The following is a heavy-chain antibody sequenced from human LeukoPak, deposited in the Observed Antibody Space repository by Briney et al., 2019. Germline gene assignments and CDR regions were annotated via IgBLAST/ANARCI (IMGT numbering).Heavy chain of an antibody. V-gene: IGHV4-4*02. CDR1: GGSISSSNW. CDR3: ARAYNWNYGGYYYYYMDV. CDR2: IYHSGST. J-gene: IGHJ6*03. D-gene: IGHD1-7*01. Sequence: SETLSLTCAVSGGSISSSNWWSWVRQPPGKGLEWIGEIYHSGSTNYNPPLKSRVTISVDKSKNQFSLKLSSVTAADTAVYYCARAYNWNYGGYYYYYMDVWGKGTTVTVSS.